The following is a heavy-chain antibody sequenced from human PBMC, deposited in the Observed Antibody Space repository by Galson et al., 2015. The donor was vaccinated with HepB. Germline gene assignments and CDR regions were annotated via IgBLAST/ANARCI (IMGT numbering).Heavy chain of an antibody. D-gene: IGHD3-22*01. V-gene: IGHV3-30*04. J-gene: IGHJ3*02. CDR2: ISYDGSNK. CDR3: ARDGPDITMIVVVNAFDI. CDR1: GFTFSSYA. Sequence: LRLSCAASGFTFSSYAMHWVRQAPGKGLEWVAVISYDGSNKYYADSVKGRFTISRDNSKSTLYLQMNSLRAEDTAVYYCARDGPDITMIVVVNAFDIWGQGTMVTVSS.